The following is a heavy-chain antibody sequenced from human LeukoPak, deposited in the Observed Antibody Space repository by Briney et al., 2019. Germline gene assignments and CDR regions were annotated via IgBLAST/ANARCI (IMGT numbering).Heavy chain of an antibody. CDR3: ARTGGYSGSYWDFDY. V-gene: IGHV1-3*01. CDR1: GYTFTSYA. CDR2: INAGNGNT. J-gene: IGHJ4*02. D-gene: IGHD1-26*01. Sequence: ASVKVSCKASGYTFTSYAIQWVRQAPGQRLEWMGWINAGNGNTKYSQKFQGRVTITRDTSASTAYMELSSLRSEDTAVYYCARTGGYSGSYWDFDYWGQGTLVTVSS.